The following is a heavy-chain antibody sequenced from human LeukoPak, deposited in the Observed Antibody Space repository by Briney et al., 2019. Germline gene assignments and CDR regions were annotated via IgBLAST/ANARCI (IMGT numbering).Heavy chain of an antibody. D-gene: IGHD1/OR15-1a*01. V-gene: IGHV3-38-3*01. CDR2: ISGGST. Sequence: GGSLRLSCAASGFTVSSNEMSWVRQAPGKGLEWVSSISGGSTYYADSRKGRFTISRDNSKNTLHLQMNSLRAEDTAVYYCATEHGFDYWGQGTLVTVSS. CDR1: GFTVSSNE. J-gene: IGHJ4*02. CDR3: ATEHGFDY.